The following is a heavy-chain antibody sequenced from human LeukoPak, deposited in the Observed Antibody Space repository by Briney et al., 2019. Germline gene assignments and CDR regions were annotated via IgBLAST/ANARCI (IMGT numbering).Heavy chain of an antibody. CDR2: ISSSGSTI. J-gene: IGHJ4*02. V-gene: IGHV3-48*03. CDR3: ARDDRYGDFHYFDY. CDR1: GFTFSSFE. Sequence: GGSLRLSCAASGFTFSSFEFNWVRQAPGKGLEWVSYISSSGSTIYYADSVKGRFTISRDNAKNSLYLQMNSLRAEDTAVYYCARDDRYGDFHYFDYWGQGTLVTVSS. D-gene: IGHD4-17*01.